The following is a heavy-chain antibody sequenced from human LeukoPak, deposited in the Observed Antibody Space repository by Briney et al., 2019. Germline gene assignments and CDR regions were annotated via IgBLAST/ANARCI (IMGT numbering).Heavy chain of an antibody. Sequence: SVKVSCKASGGTFSSNEISWVRQAPGQGLEWMGRIIPNLGTANYAQSFQGRVTITADKSTSTAYMELSSLRSEDTAVYFCARWASLIYDSNWYAPLDYWGQGTLVTISS. V-gene: IGHV1-69*04. J-gene: IGHJ4*02. CDR1: GGTFSSNE. CDR3: ARWASLIYDSNWYAPLDY. CDR2: IIPNLGTA. D-gene: IGHD6-13*01.